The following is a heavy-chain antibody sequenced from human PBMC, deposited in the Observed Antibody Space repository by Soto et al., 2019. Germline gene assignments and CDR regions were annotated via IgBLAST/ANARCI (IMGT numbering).Heavy chain of an antibody. CDR2: ISGSGGST. J-gene: IGHJ4*02. V-gene: IGHV3-23*01. CDR3: AKSPSGSYFYYFEF. D-gene: IGHD1-26*01. CDR1: GFTFSSYA. Sequence: EVQLLESGGGLVQPGGSLRLSCAASGFTFSSYAMSWVRQAPGKGLEWVSAISGSGGSTYYADSVKGRFTISRDNSKNTLYLQMNSLRAEDTAVYYGAKSPSGSYFYYFEFWGQGTLVPVSA.